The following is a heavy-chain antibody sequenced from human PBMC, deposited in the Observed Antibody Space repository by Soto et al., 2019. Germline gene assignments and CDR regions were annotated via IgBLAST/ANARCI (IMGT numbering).Heavy chain of an antibody. CDR2: IWFDGRNE. V-gene: IGHV3-33*01. CDR3: ARDRLPGDPLNYYHYGMDV. D-gene: IGHD2-2*01. Sequence: QVHLVESGGGVVQPGRSLRLSCATSGFSFSSYVMHWVRQAPGKGLEWVAMIWFDGRNEYYADSVKGRFTISRDNSKTTLYLQMNSLGPEDTAVYFCARDRLPGDPLNYYHYGMDVWGQGTTVTVSS. J-gene: IGHJ6*02. CDR1: GFSFSSYV.